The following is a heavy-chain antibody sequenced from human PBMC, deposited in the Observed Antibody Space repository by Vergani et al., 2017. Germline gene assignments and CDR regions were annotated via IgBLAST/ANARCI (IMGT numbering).Heavy chain of an antibody. CDR2: INPSGGST. V-gene: IGHV1-46*03. Sequence: QVQLVQSGAEVKKPGASVKVSCKASGYTFTGYYIHWVRQAPGQGLEWMGIINPSGGSTTYAQQFQGRLTMTRDTSTSTVYMDLSNLRSEDTAVYYCARPHGDILPPDPRRLDYWGQGTLVTVSS. J-gene: IGHJ4*02. CDR1: GYTFTGYY. CDR3: ARPHGDILPPDPRRLDY.